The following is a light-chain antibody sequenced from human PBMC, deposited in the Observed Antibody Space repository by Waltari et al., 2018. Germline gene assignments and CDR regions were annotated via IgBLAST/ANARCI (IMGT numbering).Light chain of an antibody. CDR1: TGPVTSGHF. CDR3: LLSYTGDWV. V-gene: IGLV7-46*01. J-gene: IGLJ2*01. Sequence: QAVVTQEPSLTVFPGGTVTLTCGSSTGPVTSGHFPYWFQQKPGQAPRTLIYDTTNKQSWAPARFSGSLLGDKAALTLSGAQPEDEADYYCLLSYTGDWVFGGGTKLTVL. CDR2: DTT.